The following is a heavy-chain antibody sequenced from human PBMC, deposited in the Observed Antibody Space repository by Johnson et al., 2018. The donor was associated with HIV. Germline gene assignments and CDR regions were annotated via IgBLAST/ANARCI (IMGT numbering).Heavy chain of an antibody. J-gene: IGHJ3*02. Sequence: QVQLVESGGGVVQPGRSLRLSCVASGFTFSSYAMHWVRQAPGKGLEWLAHVGHDGGIYPYAESVKGRFTVYRDNSKNTLYLQMNSLRVEDTAVYYCARDQTHYYDSREVWFDIWGQGTMVTVSS. CDR2: VGHDGGIY. CDR3: ARDQTHYYDSREVWFDI. V-gene: IGHV3-30-3*01. CDR1: GFTFSSYA. D-gene: IGHD3-22*01.